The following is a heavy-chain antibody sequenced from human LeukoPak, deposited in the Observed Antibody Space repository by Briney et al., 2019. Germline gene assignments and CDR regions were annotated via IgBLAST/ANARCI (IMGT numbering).Heavy chain of an antibody. CDR1: GDSISGYF. D-gene: IGHD6-6*01. Sequence: SETLSLTCSVSGDSISGYFWSWIRQPPGKELEWIGHMYISGSTNYNPSLKSRVTMSLDTSKSQFSLRLTSVTAADTAVYYCARARRWVSSSGLFDYWGQGTLVTVSS. J-gene: IGHJ4*02. CDR3: ARARRWVSSSGLFDY. CDR2: MYISGST. V-gene: IGHV4-4*09.